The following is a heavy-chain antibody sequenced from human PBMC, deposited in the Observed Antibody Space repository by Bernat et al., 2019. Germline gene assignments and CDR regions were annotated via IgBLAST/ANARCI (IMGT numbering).Heavy chain of an antibody. CDR1: GFTVSTNY. D-gene: IGHD2-15*01. J-gene: IGHJ4*02. CDR2: IYIGGST. CDR3: ARFTRRDPGDY. Sequence: EVHVVESGGGSVQPGGSLRLSCTASGFTVSTNYMIWVRRAPGKGLECVAVIYIGGSTNYLDSVKGRFTISRDTSKNMVYLQMNSLRGEDTAVYYCARFTRRDPGDYWGQGTLVTVSS. V-gene: IGHV3-66*01.